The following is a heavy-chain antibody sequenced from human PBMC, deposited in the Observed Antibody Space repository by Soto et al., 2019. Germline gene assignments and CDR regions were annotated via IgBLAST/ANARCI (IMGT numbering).Heavy chain of an antibody. CDR1: GYSFTSYW. CDR3: ARLAMATRRGYYGMDV. J-gene: IGHJ6*02. D-gene: IGHD5-12*01. Sequence: CKGSGYSFTSYWISWVRQMPGKGLEWMGRIDPSDSYTNYSPSFQGHVTISADKSISTAYLQWSSLKASDTAMYYCARLAMATRRGYYGMDVWGQGTTVTVSS. CDR2: IDPSDSYT. V-gene: IGHV5-10-1*01.